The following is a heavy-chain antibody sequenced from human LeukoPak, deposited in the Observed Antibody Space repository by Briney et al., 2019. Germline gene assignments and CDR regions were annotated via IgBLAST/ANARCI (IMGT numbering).Heavy chain of an antibody. CDR2: IYYSGST. CDR3: ARQPTDYYGSGSYYLDFDY. V-gene: IGHV4-39*01. CDR1: GGSISGNSYY. Sequence: SETLSLTCTVSGGSISGNSYYWGWIRQPPGKGLEWIGSIYYSGSTYYNPSLKSRVTISVDTSKNQFSLKLSSVTAADTAVYYCARQPTDYYGSGSYYLDFDYWGQGTLVTVSS. J-gene: IGHJ4*02. D-gene: IGHD3-10*01.